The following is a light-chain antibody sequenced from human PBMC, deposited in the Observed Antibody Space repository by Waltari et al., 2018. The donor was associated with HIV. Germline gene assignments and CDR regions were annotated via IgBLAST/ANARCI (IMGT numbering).Light chain of an antibody. CDR1: QSLFNGSNNQNR. Sequence: DIVMTQSPDSLAMSLGERATINCRSSQSLFNGSNNQNRLAWYQQKPGQPPKLLISWASTREAGVADRFSGSGSGTDFTLTSNSLQAEDVAVYYCQQFSLSPPLTFGGGTKVEI. V-gene: IGKV4-1*01. CDR3: QQFSLSPPLT. J-gene: IGKJ4*01. CDR2: WAS.